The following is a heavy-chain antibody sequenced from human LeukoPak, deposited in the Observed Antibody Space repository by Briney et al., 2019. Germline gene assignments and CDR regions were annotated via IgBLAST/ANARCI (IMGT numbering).Heavy chain of an antibody. CDR3: ARHYDSTAYSLDY. CDR1: GFTFSSYG. J-gene: IGHJ4*02. Sequence: GGSLRLSCAASGFTFSSYGMHWARQAPGKGLEWVAVIWYDGSNKYYADSVKGRFTISRDNAKESLFLQMNSLRAEDTAVYYCARHYDSTAYSLDYWGQGTLVTVSS. V-gene: IGHV3-33*01. D-gene: IGHD3-22*01. CDR2: IWYDGSNK.